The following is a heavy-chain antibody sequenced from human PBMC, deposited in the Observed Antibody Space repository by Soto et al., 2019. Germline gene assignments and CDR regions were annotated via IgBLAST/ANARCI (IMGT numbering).Heavy chain of an antibody. J-gene: IGHJ6*02. CDR3: ARVSGSYYYGMDV. V-gene: IGHV4-4*02. Sequence: QVQLQESGPGLVKPSGTLSLTRAVSGGSISSSNWWSWVRQPPGKGLAWIGEIYHSGSTNYNPSLKSRVTISVDKSKNQFSLKLSSVIAADTAVYYCARVSGSYYYGMDVWGQGTTVTVSS. CDR1: GGSISSSNW. CDR2: IYHSGST. D-gene: IGHD1-26*01.